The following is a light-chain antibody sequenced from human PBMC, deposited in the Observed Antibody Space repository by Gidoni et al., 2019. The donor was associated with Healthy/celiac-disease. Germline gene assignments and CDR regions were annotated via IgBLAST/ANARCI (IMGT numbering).Light chain of an antibody. CDR1: QSVSSSY. CDR2: GAS. Sequence: IVLTQSPGTLSLSPGDRATLSCRASQSVSSSYLAWYQQKPGQAPRLLIYGASSRAPGIPDRFSGSGSGTAFTLTISRLEPEDFAVYYCQQYGSSPRTFGQGTKVEIK. J-gene: IGKJ1*01. CDR3: QQYGSSPRT. V-gene: IGKV3-20*01.